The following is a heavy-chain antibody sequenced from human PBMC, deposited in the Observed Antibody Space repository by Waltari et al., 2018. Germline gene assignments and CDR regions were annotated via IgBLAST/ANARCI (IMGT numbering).Heavy chain of an antibody. J-gene: IGHJ3*02. V-gene: IGHV4-59*01. CDR2: IYYSGST. CDR3: AREGGGYDYVWGSYRDDAFDI. Sequence: QVQLQESGPGLVKPSETLSLTCTVSGGSISSYYWSWIRQPPGKGLEWIGYIYYSGSTNYNPSLKSRVTISVDTSKNQFSLKLSSVTAADTAVYYCAREGGGYDYVWGSYRDDAFDIWGQGTMVTVSS. D-gene: IGHD3-16*02. CDR1: GGSISSYY.